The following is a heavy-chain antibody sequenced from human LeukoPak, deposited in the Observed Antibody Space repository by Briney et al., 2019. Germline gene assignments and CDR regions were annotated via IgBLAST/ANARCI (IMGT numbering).Heavy chain of an antibody. CDR1: GFSFSNAW. V-gene: IGHV3-15*01. CDR3: TTPEYSSPCDY. CDR2: IKSKTDSGTT. D-gene: IGHD6-6*01. Sequence: GGCLRHSRVASGFSFSNAWLSWVRQAPGKGLGWVGRIKSKTDSGTTDYAAPVKSRFTISKDDSKNTLYLQMSRLKTEDTAVYYCTTPEYSSPCDYWGQGTLVTVSS. J-gene: IGHJ4*02.